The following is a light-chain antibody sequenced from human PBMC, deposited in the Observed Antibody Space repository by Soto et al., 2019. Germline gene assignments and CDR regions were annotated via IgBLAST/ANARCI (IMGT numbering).Light chain of an antibody. Sequence: EIVMTQSPATLSVSPGERATLSCRASQSVSSNLAWYQQKPGQAPRLLIYGASTRATGIPARFSGSGSRTEFTLTISSLQSEDFAVYYCQQYNNWPFFGQGTRLEIK. CDR1: QSVSSN. J-gene: IGKJ5*01. CDR2: GAS. CDR3: QQYNNWPF. V-gene: IGKV3-15*01.